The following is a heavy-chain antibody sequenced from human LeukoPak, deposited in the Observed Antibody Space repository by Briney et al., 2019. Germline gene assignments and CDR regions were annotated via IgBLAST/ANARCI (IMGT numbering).Heavy chain of an antibody. CDR1: GFTFSGYA. V-gene: IGHV3-64D*06. CDR2: IPSNGGTT. J-gene: IGHJ4*02. D-gene: IGHD2-21*02. Sequence: GGSLRLSCSAPGFTFSGYAMHWVRQAPGKGLEYVSGIPSNGGTTYYADSVKGRFTISRDNSKNTLYLQMSSLRAEDTAVYFCVRDRVVVTATFDCWGQGTLVTVSS. CDR3: VRDRVVVTATFDC.